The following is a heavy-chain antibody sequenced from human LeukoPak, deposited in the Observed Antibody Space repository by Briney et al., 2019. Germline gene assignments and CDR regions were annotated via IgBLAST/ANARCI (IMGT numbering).Heavy chain of an antibody. CDR1: GDSISSNYW. Sequence: SDTLSLTCAVSGDSISSNYWWSWIRQSPEKGLEWIGYIYYSGSTHQNPSLQSRLTMSVDTSKNQFSLKLSSVTAVDTAVYYCARRGSGWYAFDIWGQGTAVTVSS. J-gene: IGHJ3*02. D-gene: IGHD6-19*01. CDR2: IYYSGST. V-gene: IGHV4-28*01. CDR3: ARRGSGWYAFDI.